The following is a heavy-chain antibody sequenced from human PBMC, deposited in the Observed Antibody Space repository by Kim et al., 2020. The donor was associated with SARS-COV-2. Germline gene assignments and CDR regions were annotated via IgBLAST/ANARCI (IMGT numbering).Heavy chain of an antibody. V-gene: IGHV3-33*05. CDR2: ISYDGSNK. CDR3: AREVSPPYCSGGSCYSGGWFDP. Sequence: GGSLRLSCAASGFTFSSYGMHWVRQAPGKGLEWVAVISYDGSNKYYADSVKGRFTISRDNSKNTLYLQMNSLRAEDTAVYYCAREVSPPYCSGGSCYSGGWFDPWGQGTLVTVSS. D-gene: IGHD2-15*01. J-gene: IGHJ5*02. CDR1: GFTFSSYG.